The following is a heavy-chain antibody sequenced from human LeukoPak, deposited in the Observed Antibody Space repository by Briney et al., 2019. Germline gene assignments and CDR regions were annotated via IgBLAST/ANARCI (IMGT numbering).Heavy chain of an antibody. CDR3: AKDFSGSYSYYFDY. CDR1: GFTFSSYD. J-gene: IGHJ4*02. D-gene: IGHD1-26*01. CDR2: ISGSGGST. Sequence: GGSLRLSCAASGFTFSSYDMSWVRQAPGKGLEWVSAISGSGGSTYYADSVKGRFTISRDNSKNTLYLQMNSLRAEDTAVYYCAKDFSGSYSYYFDYWGQGTLVTVSS. V-gene: IGHV3-23*01.